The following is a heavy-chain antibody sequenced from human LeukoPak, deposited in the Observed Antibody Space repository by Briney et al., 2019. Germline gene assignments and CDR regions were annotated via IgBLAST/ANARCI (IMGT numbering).Heavy chain of an antibody. CDR2: INGSGSYI. CDR1: GFNFSNHG. Sequence: PGGSLRLSCRTSGFNFSNHGMNWVRQAPGKGLEWVASINGSGSYILYADSVKGRFTISRDNPKNTLFLQMDSLRADDTAIYYCAGVVKLTTLDHWGQGTLVTVSS. D-gene: IGHD2/OR15-2a*01. J-gene: IGHJ4*02. V-gene: IGHV3-21*01. CDR3: AGVVKLTTLDH.